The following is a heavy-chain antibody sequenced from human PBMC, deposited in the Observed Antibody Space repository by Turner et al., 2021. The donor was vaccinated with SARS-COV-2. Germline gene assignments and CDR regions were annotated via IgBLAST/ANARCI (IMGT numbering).Heavy chain of an antibody. D-gene: IGHD5-18*01. CDR3: AKGYSYAYYYGLDV. V-gene: IGHV3-30*18. J-gene: IGHJ6*02. CDR1: GFTFSSYA. CDR2: ISYDGSNK. Sequence: QVQLVESGGGVVQPGRSLRLSCAASGFTFSSYAMHWVRQAPGKGLEWVAVISYDGSNKYYADSVKGRFTISRDNSKNTLYLQMNSLRAEDTAVYYCAKGYSYAYYYGLDVWGLGTTVTVSS.